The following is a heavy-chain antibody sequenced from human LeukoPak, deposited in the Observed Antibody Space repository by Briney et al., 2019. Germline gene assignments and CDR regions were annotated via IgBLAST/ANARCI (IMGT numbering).Heavy chain of an antibody. J-gene: IGHJ6*03. V-gene: IGHV4-4*08. CDR2: IYTSGST. D-gene: IGHD2-21*02. CDR3: ARTYCGGDCRGYYYHYYMDV. Sequence: SSETLSLTCTVSGGSISSYYWSWIRQPPGKGLEWIGRIYTSGSTNYNPSLKSRVTISVDRSKNQFSLKLSSVTAADTAVYYCARTYCGGDCRGYYYHYYMDVWGKGTTVTISS. CDR1: GGSISSYY.